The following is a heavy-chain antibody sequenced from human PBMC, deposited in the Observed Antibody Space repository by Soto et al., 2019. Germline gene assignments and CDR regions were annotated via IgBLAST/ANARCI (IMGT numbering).Heavy chain of an antibody. CDR1: GFTFDDYG. J-gene: IGHJ4*02. Sequence: SGGSLRLSCAASGFTFDDYGMSWARQAPGKGLEWVSGVNWNGGSTGYADSVKGRFNISRDKAKNSLYLQMNSLRAEDTAFYYCVRGASLNFDYWGQGTLVTVSS. V-gene: IGHV3-20*04. CDR2: VNWNGGST. D-gene: IGHD1-26*01. CDR3: VRGASLNFDY.